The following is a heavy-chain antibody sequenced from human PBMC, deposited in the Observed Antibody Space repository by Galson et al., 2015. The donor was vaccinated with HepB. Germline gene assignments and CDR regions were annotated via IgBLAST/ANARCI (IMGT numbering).Heavy chain of an antibody. CDR3: ARSRGDRYGDYGGLRFDP. CDR2: IIPIFGTA. CDR1: GGTFSSYA. V-gene: IGHV1-69*13. Sequence: SVKVSCKASGGTFSSYAISWVRQAPGQGLEWMGGIIPIFGTANYAQKFQGRVTITADESTSTAYMEPSSLRSEDTAVYYCARSRGDRYGDYGGLRFDPWGQGTLVTVSS. J-gene: IGHJ5*02. D-gene: IGHD4-17*01.